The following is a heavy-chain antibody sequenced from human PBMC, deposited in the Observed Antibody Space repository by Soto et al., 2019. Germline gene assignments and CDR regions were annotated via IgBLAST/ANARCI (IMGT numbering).Heavy chain of an antibody. CDR3: ARGHYDSSGYAG. D-gene: IGHD3-22*01. CDR1: GFTFTRAW. Sequence: PGGSLRLSCAASGFTFTRAWLNWVRQAPGKGLEWVSYISSSSSYTNYADSVKGRFTISRDNAKNSLYLQMNSLRAEDTAVYYCARGHYDSSGYAGWGQGTLVTVSS. V-gene: IGHV3-21*05. J-gene: IGHJ4*02. CDR2: ISSSSSYT.